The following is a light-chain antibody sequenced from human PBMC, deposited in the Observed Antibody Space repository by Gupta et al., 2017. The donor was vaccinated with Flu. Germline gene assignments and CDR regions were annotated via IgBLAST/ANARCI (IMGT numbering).Light chain of an antibody. CDR3: GSYAGSNDGV. V-gene: IGLV2-8*01. J-gene: IGLJ3*02. CDR2: GVN. CDR1: SSDVGGYDY. Sequence: SVTNSCTGTSSDVGGYDYVSWYQQDPGNTHKLIIYGVNKRPTGVPDRFSGSKSGNTASLTVSGLRPEDEAQYYSGSYAGSNDGVFGGGTKLTVL.